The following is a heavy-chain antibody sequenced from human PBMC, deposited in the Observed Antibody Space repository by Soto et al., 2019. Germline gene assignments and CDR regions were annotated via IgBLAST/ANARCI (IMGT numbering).Heavy chain of an antibody. CDR2: IWYDGSNK. V-gene: IGHV3-33*01. CDR3: ARDLVGYGDYVFDF. D-gene: IGHD4-17*01. J-gene: IGHJ4*02. Sequence: QVQLVESGGGVVQPGRSLRLSCAASGFTFSSYGMHWVRQAPGKGLEWVAFIWYDGSNKEYADSVKGRFTVSRDNSKNTLYLPMNSLRAEDTAVYYCARDLVGYGDYVFDFWGQGTLVPVSS. CDR1: GFTFSSYG.